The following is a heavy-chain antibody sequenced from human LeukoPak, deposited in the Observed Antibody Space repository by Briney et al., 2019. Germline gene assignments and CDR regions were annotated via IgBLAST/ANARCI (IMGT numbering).Heavy chain of an antibody. J-gene: IGHJ4*01. CDR1: GGSFSGYY. Sequence: SETLSLTCAVYGGSFSGYYWSWIRQPPGKGLEWIGEIYHSGSTNYSPSLKSRVTISVDTSKNQFSLKLSSVTAADTAVYYCARGTKPPYWGQGTLVTVSS. D-gene: IGHD2-8*01. CDR3: ARGTKPPY. V-gene: IGHV4-34*01. CDR2: IYHSGST.